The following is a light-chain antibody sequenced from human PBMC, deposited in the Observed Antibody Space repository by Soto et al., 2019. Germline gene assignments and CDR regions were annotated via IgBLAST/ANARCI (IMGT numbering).Light chain of an antibody. J-gene: IGLJ1*01. CDR1: SSGVGGYNY. CDR2: DVS. Sequence: QSVLTQPASVSGSPGQSITISCTGTSSGVGGYNYVSWYQQHPGTAPKFMIYDVSNRPSGVSNRFSGSKSGNTASLTISGLQAEDEADHYCSSYTTSNTRQIAFGTGTKVTVL. CDR3: SSYTTSNTRQIA. V-gene: IGLV2-14*01.